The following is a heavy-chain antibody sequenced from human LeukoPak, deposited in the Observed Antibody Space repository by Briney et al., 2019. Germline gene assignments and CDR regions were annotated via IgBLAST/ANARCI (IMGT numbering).Heavy chain of an antibody. D-gene: IGHD2-2*01. Sequence: SVKVSCKASGGTFSSYAISWVRQAPGQGLEWMGGIIPIFGTANYAQKFQGRVTITTDESTSTAYMELSSLRSEDTAVYYCARDRQLLFLSLGYYMDVWGKGTTVTVSS. J-gene: IGHJ6*03. CDR2: IIPIFGTA. CDR1: GGTFSSYA. V-gene: IGHV1-69*05. CDR3: ARDRQLLFLSLGYYMDV.